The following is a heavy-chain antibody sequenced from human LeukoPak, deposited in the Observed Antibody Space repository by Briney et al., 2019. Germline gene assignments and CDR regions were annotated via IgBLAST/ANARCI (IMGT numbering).Heavy chain of an antibody. Sequence: GGSLRLSCAASGFTFSSYGMHWVRQAPGKGLEWVAVISYDGSNKYYADSVKGRFTFSRDNSKNTLYLQMNSLRAEDTAVYYCAKEASGSYDLYYFYGMDVWGQGTTVTVSS. V-gene: IGHV3-30*18. J-gene: IGHJ6*02. CDR3: AKEASGSYDLYYFYGMDV. CDR1: GFTFSSYG. CDR2: ISYDGSNK. D-gene: IGHD6-13*01.